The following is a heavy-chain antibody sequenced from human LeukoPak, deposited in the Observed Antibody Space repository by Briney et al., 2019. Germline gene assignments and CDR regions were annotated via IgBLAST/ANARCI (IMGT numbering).Heavy chain of an antibody. CDR3: AGDSSGYRIRD. CDR2: IYHSGST. CDR1: GGSFSGYY. V-gene: IGHV4-34*01. Sequence: SETLSLTCAVYGGSFSGYYWSWIRQPPGKGLEWIGYIYHSGSTYYNPSLKSRVTISVDRSKNQFSLKLSSVTAADTAVYYCAGDSSGYRIRDWGQGTLVTVSS. D-gene: IGHD3-22*01. J-gene: IGHJ4*02.